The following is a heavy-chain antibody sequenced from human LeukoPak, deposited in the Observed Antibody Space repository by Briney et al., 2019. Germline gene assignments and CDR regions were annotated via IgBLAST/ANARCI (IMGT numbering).Heavy chain of an antibody. V-gene: IGHV3-23*01. J-gene: IGHJ6*02. CDR1: GFTFRSYG. D-gene: IGHD3-16*01. CDR2: ISGDGGGT. Sequence: GSLRLSCAASGFTFRSYGLSWVRQAPGKGLEWVSTISGDGGGTYYADSVKGRFTISRDNSKNMLYLQMNSLRAEDSAIYYCANPWVYYYYGLDIWGQGTTVTVSS. CDR3: ANPWVYYYYGLDI.